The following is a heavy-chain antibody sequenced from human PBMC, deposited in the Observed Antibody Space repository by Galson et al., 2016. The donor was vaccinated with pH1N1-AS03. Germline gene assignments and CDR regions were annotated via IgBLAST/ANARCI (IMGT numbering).Heavy chain of an antibody. Sequence: SLRLSCAASGFTFSSYAMSWVRQTPGKGLEWVSAISGSGVTTYYAESVKGRFTISRDNSKPTVSLQMNSLSADDTAIYYCSKGVRYAFYAQFDRWGQGTLVTVSS. D-gene: IGHD2/OR15-2a*01. J-gene: IGHJ4*02. CDR2: ISGSGVTT. V-gene: IGHV3-23*01. CDR3: SKGVRYAFYAQFDR. CDR1: GFTFSSYA.